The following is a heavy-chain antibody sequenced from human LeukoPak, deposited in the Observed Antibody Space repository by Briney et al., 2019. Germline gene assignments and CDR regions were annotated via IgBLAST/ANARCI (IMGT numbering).Heavy chain of an antibody. CDR2: ISSSSSYI. Sequence: GGSLRLSCAASGFTFSSYSMNWVRQAPGKGLEWVSSISSSSSYIYYADSVKGRFTISRDNAKNSLYLQMNSLRAEDTAVYYCARKGYSGYDLDPFDYWGQGTLVTVSS. D-gene: IGHD5-12*01. V-gene: IGHV3-21*01. CDR1: GFTFSSYS. CDR3: ARKGYSGYDLDPFDY. J-gene: IGHJ4*02.